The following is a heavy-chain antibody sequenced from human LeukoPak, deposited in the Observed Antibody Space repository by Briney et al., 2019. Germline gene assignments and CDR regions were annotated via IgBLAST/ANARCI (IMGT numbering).Heavy chain of an antibody. Sequence: SQTLSLTCALSGDCLSSNSAAWNWIRQSPSRGLEWLGRTYYRAKWYNDYAVSVKSRITINPDTSKNQFSLQLNSVTPEDTAVYFCARGPPYSSSWDDAFDVWGQGTMVTVSS. D-gene: IGHD6-13*01. J-gene: IGHJ3*01. CDR1: GDCLSSNSAA. V-gene: IGHV6-1*01. CDR2: TYYRAKWYN. CDR3: ARGPPYSSSWDDAFDV.